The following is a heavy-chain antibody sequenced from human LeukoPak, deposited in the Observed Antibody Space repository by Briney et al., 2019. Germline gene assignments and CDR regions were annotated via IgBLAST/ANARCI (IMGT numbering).Heavy chain of an antibody. CDR3: GRRRGPDCSSTSCYSYAGQNAFDI. D-gene: IGHD2-2*01. J-gene: IGHJ3*02. CDR2: IKQDGSEK. Sequence: GGSLRLSCAASGFTFSSYWMSWVRQAPGKGLEWVANIKQDGSEKYYVDSVKGRFTISRDNAKNSLYLQMNSLRAEDTAVYYCGRRRGPDCSSTSCYSYAGQNAFDIWGQGTMVTVSS. CDR1: GFTFSSYW. V-gene: IGHV3-7*01.